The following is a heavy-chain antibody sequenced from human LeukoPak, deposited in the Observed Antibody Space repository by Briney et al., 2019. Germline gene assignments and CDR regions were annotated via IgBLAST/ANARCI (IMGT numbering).Heavy chain of an antibody. CDR3: ARVKASSTSWTFDQ. CDR1: GGSTNSHY. CDR2: IYSSGST. J-gene: IGHJ4*02. V-gene: IGHV4-4*07. Sequence: SETLSLTCSVSGGSTNSHYWSWIRQSGGKGLEWIGRIYSSGSTVYNPSLNSRLTMSIDTSKNQFSLTLKSVTATDTAVYYCARVKASSTSWTFDQWGQGALVTVSS. D-gene: IGHD2-2*01.